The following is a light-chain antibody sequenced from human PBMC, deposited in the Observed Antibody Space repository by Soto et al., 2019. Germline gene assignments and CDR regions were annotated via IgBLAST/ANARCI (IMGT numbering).Light chain of an antibody. V-gene: IGLV2-14*03. Sequence: QSALTQPASVSGSPGQSITISCTGTSSDVGGYNYVSWYQQRPGKAPKLMIFDVSNRPSGLSNRFSGSKSGNTASLTISGLQAEDEADYYCSSYTSSSTLVVFGGGTKVTVL. J-gene: IGLJ2*01. CDR1: SSDVGGYNY. CDR2: DVS. CDR3: SSYTSSSTLVV.